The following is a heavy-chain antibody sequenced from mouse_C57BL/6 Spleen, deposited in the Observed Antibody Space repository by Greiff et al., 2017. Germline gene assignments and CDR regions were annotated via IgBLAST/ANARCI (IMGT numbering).Heavy chain of an antibody. CDR3: ARRETGFDY. J-gene: IGHJ2*01. CDR1: GYTFTSYW. Sequence: QVQLQQPGAELVRPGTSAKLSCKASGYTFTSYWMHWVKQRPGQGLEWIGVIDPSDSYTNYNQKFKGKATLTVDTSSSTAYMQLSSLTSEDSAVYYCARRETGFDYWGQGTTLTVSS. D-gene: IGHD4-1*01. V-gene: IGHV1-59*01. CDR2: IDPSDSYT.